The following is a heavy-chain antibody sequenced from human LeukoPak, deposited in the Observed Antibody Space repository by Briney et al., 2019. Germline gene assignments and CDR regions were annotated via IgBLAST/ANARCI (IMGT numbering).Heavy chain of an antibody. Sequence: GGSLRLSCAASGFTFSGFSMSWVRQSPTKGLERVANIKQDGSERYYVDSVKGRFTISRDNAKNSLSLQMNNLRVEDTAVYYCARAGSHWHYVYWGQGTVVTVSS. CDR1: GFTFSGFS. D-gene: IGHD3-10*01. V-gene: IGHV3-7*01. CDR2: IKQDGSER. J-gene: IGHJ4*02. CDR3: ARAGSHWHYVY.